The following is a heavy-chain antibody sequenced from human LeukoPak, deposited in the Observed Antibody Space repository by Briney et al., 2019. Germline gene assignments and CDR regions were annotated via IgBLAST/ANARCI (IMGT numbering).Heavy chain of an antibody. D-gene: IGHD1-26*01. CDR1: GYTFTGYY. V-gene: IGHV1-2*02. Sequence: ASVKVSCKASGYTFTGYYMHWVRQAPGQGLEWMGWINPNSGGTNHAQKFQGRVTMTRDTSISTAYMELSGLRSDDTAVYYCARDRPTRTAGVFDPWGQGTLVTVSS. CDR2: INPNSGGT. J-gene: IGHJ5*02. CDR3: ARDRPTRTAGVFDP.